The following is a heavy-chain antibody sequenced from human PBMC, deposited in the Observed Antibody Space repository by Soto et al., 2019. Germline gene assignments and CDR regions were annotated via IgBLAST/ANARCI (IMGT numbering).Heavy chain of an antibody. V-gene: IGHV4-39*01. CDR2: IYYSGST. J-gene: IGHJ6*02. CDR1: GGPISSSSYY. CDR3: AGGNALDV. Sequence: SETLSLTCTVSGGPISSSSYYWGWIRQPPGEGLEWIGSIYYSGSTYYNPSLKSRVTISVDTSKNQFSLKLSSVTAADTAVYYCAGGNALDVWGQGTTVTVSS.